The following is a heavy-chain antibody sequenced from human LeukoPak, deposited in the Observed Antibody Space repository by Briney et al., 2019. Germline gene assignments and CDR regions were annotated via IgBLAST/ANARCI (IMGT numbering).Heavy chain of an antibody. Sequence: SVKVSCKASGGTFSSYAISWVRQAPRQWLEWMGGIIAIFGTANYAQKFQGRVTITTDESTSTAYMELSSLRSEDTAVYYCASQDAVAGSRWIGRDAFDIWGQGTMVTVSS. CDR2: IIAIFGTA. J-gene: IGHJ3*02. D-gene: IGHD6-19*01. CDR1: GGTFSSYA. CDR3: ASQDAVAGSRWIGRDAFDI. V-gene: IGHV1-69*05.